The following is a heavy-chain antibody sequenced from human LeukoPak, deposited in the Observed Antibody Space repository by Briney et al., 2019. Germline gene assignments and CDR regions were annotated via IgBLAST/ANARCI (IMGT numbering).Heavy chain of an antibody. D-gene: IGHD3-10*01. CDR1: GYTFTNYY. Sequence: ASVKVSCKASGYTFTNYYMHWVRQAPGQGLEWMGIIKPSADTTACAQKFQGRVTMTRDTSTSTVYMELSSLRSEDTAVYYCVRDYDTVEGSGSYPSDYWGQGTLVTVSS. CDR3: VRDYDTVEGSGSYPSDY. J-gene: IGHJ4*02. CDR2: IKPSADTT. V-gene: IGHV1-46*01.